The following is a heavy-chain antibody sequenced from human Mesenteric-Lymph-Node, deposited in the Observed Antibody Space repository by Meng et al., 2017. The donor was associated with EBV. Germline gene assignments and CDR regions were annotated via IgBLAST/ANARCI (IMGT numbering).Heavy chain of an antibody. V-gene: IGHV4-4*02. D-gene: IGHD3-22*01. CDR3: ARVNDSSGYLDY. CDR2: IFHSGIT. Sequence: QVQLQESGPGLVKPSGTLSLTCAVSGDSLTSTNWWSWVRQPPGKGLEWIGEIFHSGITNYNPSLKSRITLSVDKSKNLFSLNLSSVTAADTAVYYCARVNDSSGYLDYWGQGTLVTVSS. J-gene: IGHJ4*02. CDR1: GDSLTSTNW.